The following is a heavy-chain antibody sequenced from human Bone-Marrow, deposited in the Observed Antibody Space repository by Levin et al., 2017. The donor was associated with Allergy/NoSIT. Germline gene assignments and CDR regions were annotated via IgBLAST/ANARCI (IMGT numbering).Heavy chain of an antibody. CDR2: INHTGGT. V-gene: IGHV4-34*01. D-gene: IGHD3-3*01. Sequence: SETLSLTCAVYGGSFSGYYWSWIRQSPGKGLEWIGEINHTGGTNYNPSLKSRVTMSVDTSKNQFSLKLSSVTAADTAVYYCARGRRYDFWSDYYRWFDPWGQGTLVTVSS. J-gene: IGHJ5*02. CDR3: ARGRRYDFWSDYYRWFDP. CDR1: GGSFSGYY.